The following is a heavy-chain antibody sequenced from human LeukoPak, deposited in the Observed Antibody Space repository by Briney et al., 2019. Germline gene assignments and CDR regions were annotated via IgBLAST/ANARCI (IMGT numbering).Heavy chain of an antibody. V-gene: IGHV4-34*01. J-gene: IGHJ5*02. Sequence: PSETLSLTCAVYGGSFSGYYWTWIRQPPGKGLEWIGEINHSGSTNYNPSLKSRVTISVDTSMSQFSLKLSSVTAADTAIYFCARRGLRFLESVKYSWFDPWGQGTLVTVSS. CDR1: GGSFSGYY. CDR3: ARRGLRFLESVKYSWFDP. CDR2: INHSGST. D-gene: IGHD3-3*01.